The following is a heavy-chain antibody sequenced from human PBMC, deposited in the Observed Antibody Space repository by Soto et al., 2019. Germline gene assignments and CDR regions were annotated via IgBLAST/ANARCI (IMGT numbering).Heavy chain of an antibody. D-gene: IGHD3-3*01. J-gene: IGHJ3*02. CDR3: ARGGGVGVAGSAAFEM. V-gene: IGHV1-2*02. Sequence: QLHLVQSGAVVKKPGASVTVSCSASGYPVTAYYMHWVRQAPGRGLEWMGGINPATGAAKYTQTFQGRVTLTRDTSTSTVFMELSGLTSEATAVFYGARGGGVGVAGSAAFEMWGQGTLVTVSS. CDR2: INPATGAA. CDR1: GYPVTAYY.